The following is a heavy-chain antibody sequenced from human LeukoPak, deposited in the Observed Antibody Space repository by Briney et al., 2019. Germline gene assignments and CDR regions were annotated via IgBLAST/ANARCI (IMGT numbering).Heavy chain of an antibody. CDR2: IRTNVEDGAK. CDR1: GLSFKNVW. CDR3: ATGLGAVTTVGVDDF. V-gene: IGHV3-15*01. Sequence: GGSLRLSCVVSGLSFKNVWMSWVRQAQGKGLEWVGRIRTNVEDGAKDYAAAAKGRLSISRDDSKTTLYLQMNSLRAEDTAVYYCATGLGAVTTVGVDDFWGQGTLVTVSS. J-gene: IGHJ4*02. D-gene: IGHD4-17*01.